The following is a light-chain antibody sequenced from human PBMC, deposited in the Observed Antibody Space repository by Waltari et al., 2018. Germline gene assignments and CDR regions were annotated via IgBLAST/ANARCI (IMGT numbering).Light chain of an antibody. Sequence: QSALTQPASVSGSPGKSITISCTGTSSDVGGYNYVPWYQQHPGKAPKLMIYEVSNRPSGVSHRFSGSKSGNTASLTISGLQAEDEADYYCSSYTSSSTWVFGGGTKLTVL. CDR3: SSYTSSSTWV. CDR1: SSDVGGYNY. J-gene: IGLJ3*02. V-gene: IGLV2-14*01. CDR2: EVS.